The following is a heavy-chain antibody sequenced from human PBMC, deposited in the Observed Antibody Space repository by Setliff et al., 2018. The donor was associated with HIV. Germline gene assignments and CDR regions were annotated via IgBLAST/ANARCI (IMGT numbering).Heavy chain of an antibody. CDR1: DGSVSNQY. Sequence: PSETLSLTCIVSDGSVSNQYWSWIRQTAGKGLEWIGRIYATGSTNYNPSLKSRVTMSVDTSKNQFSLKLTSVTAADAAVYYCARLSDISSGWYGSFDFWGQGTLVTVSS. CDR2: IYATGST. J-gene: IGHJ4*02. CDR3: ARLSDISSGWYGSFDF. V-gene: IGHV4-4*07. D-gene: IGHD6-19*01.